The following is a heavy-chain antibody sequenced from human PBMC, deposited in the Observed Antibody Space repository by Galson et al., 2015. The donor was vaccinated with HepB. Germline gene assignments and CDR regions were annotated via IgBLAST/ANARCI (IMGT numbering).Heavy chain of an antibody. CDR1: GGSISSSSYY. V-gene: IGHV4-39*07. CDR2: IYYSGST. Sequence: SETLSLTCTVSGGSISSSSYYWGWIRQPPGKGLEWIGSIYYSGSTYYNPSLKSRVTISVDTSKNQFSLKLRSVTAADTAVYYCARSYDPGWFDPWGQGTLVTVSS. CDR3: ARSYDPGWFDP. J-gene: IGHJ5*02. D-gene: IGHD5-12*01.